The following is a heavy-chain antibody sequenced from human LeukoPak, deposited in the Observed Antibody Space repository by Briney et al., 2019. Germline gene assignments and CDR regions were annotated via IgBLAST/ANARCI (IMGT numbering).Heavy chain of an antibody. V-gene: IGHV3-23*01. Sequence: GGSLRLSCAASGFTFSSYAMSWVRQAPGKGLEWVSAISGSGGSTYYADSVKGRFTISRDNSKNTLYLQMNSLRAEDTAVYYCAKDGSGYDYYYYYMDVWGKGTTVTVSS. D-gene: IGHD5-12*01. J-gene: IGHJ6*03. CDR1: GFTFSSYA. CDR2: ISGSGGST. CDR3: AKDGSGYDYYYYYMDV.